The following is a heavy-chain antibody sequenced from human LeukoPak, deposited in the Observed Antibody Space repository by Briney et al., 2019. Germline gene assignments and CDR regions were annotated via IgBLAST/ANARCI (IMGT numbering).Heavy chain of an antibody. CDR1: GGSFSGYY. V-gene: IGHV4-34*01. D-gene: IGHD6-19*01. J-gene: IGHJ4*02. CDR3: ARHGYSSGWTFDY. CDR2: INHSGST. Sequence: SETLSLTCAVYGGSFSGYYWSWIRQPPGKGLEWIGEINHSGSTNYNPSLKSRVTISVDTSKNQFSLKLSSVTAADTAVYYCARHGYSSGWTFDYWGQGTLVTVSS.